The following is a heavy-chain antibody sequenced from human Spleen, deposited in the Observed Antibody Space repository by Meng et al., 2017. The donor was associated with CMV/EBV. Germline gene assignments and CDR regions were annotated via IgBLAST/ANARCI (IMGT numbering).Heavy chain of an antibody. J-gene: IGHJ4*02. CDR1: GFKFSVYD. CDR2: ISYAQNNA. D-gene: IGHD3-16*01. V-gene: IGHV3-30-3*01. Sequence: LSLTCAASGFKFSVYDMHWVRQAPGKGLEWLTFISYAQNNAYYAESVKGRFTISRDNSKNTLYLQMNRLRVEDTAVYFCARDLGKGGAFWGQGTLVTVSS. CDR3: ARDLGKGGAF.